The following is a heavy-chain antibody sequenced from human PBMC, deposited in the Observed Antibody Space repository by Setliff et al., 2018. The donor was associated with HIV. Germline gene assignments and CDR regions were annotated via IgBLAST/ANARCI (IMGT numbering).Heavy chain of an antibody. V-gene: IGHV3-74*01. CDR1: GFTFNRYW. CDR2: INNDTTTT. CDR3: ARDLNSRHYYMDV. Sequence: GGSLRLSCAASGFTFNRYWMRWVRQAPGQGLVWVSGINNDTTTTTYADSVKGRFSISRDNAKNSLYLQMNSLRAEDTAVYYCARDLNSRHYYMDVWGKGTTVTVSS. J-gene: IGHJ6*03.